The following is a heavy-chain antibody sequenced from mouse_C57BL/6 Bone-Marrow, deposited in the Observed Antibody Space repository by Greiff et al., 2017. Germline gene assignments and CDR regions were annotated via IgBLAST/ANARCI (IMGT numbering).Heavy chain of an antibody. CDR2: ISSGGSYT. Sequence: EVMLVESGGDLVKPGGSLKLSCAASGFTFSSYGMSWVRQTPDKRMEWVATISSGGSYTYYPDSVKGRFTISRDNAKNTLYLQMNSLKSEATARYNCGGQGYSNWYAYWGQGTLVTVSA. CDR1: GFTFSSYG. V-gene: IGHV5-6*02. CDR3: GGQGYSNWYAY. J-gene: IGHJ3*01. D-gene: IGHD2-5*01.